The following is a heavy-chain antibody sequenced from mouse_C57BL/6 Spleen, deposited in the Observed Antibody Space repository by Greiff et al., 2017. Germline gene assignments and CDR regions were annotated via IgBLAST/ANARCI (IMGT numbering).Heavy chain of an antibody. J-gene: IGHJ3*01. V-gene: IGHV1-53*01. Sequence: VQLQQPGTELVKPGASVKLSCKASGYTFTSYWMHWVKQRPGQGLEWIGNINPSNGGTNYNEKFKSKATLTVDKSSSTAYMHLISRTSEVSAVYYCASYGSSPAWFAYWGQGTLVTVSA. CDR2: INPSNGGT. CDR1: GYTFTSYW. CDR3: ASYGSSPAWFAY. D-gene: IGHD1-1*01.